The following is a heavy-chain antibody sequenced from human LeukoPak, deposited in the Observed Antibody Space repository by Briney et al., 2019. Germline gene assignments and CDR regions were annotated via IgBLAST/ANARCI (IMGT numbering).Heavy chain of an antibody. CDR1: GYTFTSYA. CDR2: INGGSGNT. CDR3: ANPRYDSSGYYYVD. J-gene: IGHJ4*02. Sequence: ASVTVSCKASGYTFTSYAMHWVRQAPGQRLDWMGWINGGSGNTKYSPEFQGRVTITRDTSASTGYMELSSLRSEDTAVYYCANPRYDSSGYYYVDWGQGTLVTVSS. D-gene: IGHD3-22*01. V-gene: IGHV1-3*01.